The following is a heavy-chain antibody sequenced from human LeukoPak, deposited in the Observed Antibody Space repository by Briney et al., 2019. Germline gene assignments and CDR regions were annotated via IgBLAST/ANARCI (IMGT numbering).Heavy chain of an antibody. CDR2: INHSGST. D-gene: IGHD4-17*01. J-gene: IGHJ6*03. V-gene: IGHV4-34*01. CDR3: ARRGDYVYYYYMDV. CDR1: GGSFSGYY. Sequence: PSETLSLTCAVYGGSFSGYYWSWIRQPPGKGLEWIGEINHSGSTYYNPSLKSRVTISVDTSKNQFSLKLSSVTAADTAVYYCARRGDYVYYYYMDVWGKGTTVTVSS.